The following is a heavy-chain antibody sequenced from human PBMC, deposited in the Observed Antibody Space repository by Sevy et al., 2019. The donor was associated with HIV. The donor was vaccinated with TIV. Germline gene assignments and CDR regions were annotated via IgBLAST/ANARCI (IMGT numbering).Heavy chain of an antibody. V-gene: IGHV4-59*01. D-gene: IGHD3-22*01. J-gene: IGHJ4*02. Sequence: SETLSLTCTVSGGSISSYYWSWIRQPPGKGLEWIGYIYYSGSTNYNPSLKSRVTISVDTSKNQFSLKLSSVTAADTAVYYCARGMYYDSSGYYFYFDYWGQGTLVTVS. CDR1: GGSISSYY. CDR2: IYYSGST. CDR3: ARGMYYDSSGYYFYFDY.